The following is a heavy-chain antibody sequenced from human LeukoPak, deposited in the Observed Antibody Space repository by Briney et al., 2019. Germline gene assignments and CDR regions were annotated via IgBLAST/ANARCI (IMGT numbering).Heavy chain of an antibody. CDR3: ARVSGYYGPGNCDY. Sequence: SETLSLTCAVYGGSLSGYYWSWIRQPPGKGLEWIGEINHSGSTNYNPSLKSRVTISVDTSKNQFSLKLSSVTAADTAVYYCARVSGYYGPGNCDYWGQGTLVTVSS. D-gene: IGHD3-10*01. V-gene: IGHV4-34*01. CDR1: GGSLSGYY. CDR2: INHSGST. J-gene: IGHJ4*02.